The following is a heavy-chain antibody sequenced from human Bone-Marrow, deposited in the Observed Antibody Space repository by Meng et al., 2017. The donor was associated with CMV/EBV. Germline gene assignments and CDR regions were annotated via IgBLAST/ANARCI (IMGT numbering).Heavy chain of an antibody. J-gene: IGHJ5*02. Sequence: SETLSLTCAVYGGSFSAYYWSWIRQPPGKGLEWIGEINHSGSTNYNPSLKSRVTISVDTSKNQFSLKLSSVTAADTAVYYCARGVRIAAAGTRGRFDPWGQGTLVTVSS. CDR3: ARGVRIAAAGTRGRFDP. D-gene: IGHD6-13*01. V-gene: IGHV4-34*01. CDR2: INHSGST. CDR1: GGSFSAYY.